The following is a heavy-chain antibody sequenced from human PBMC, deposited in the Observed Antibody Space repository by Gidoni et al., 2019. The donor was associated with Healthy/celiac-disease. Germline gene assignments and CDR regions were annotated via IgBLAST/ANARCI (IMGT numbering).Heavy chain of an antibody. Sequence: QVTLKESGPVLVKPTETLTLTCTVSGFSLSNASMGVSWSRQPPGKALEWLAHIFTNDEKSYSTSLKSRLTISTDTSKSQVVLTMTNMDPVDTATYYCARRVGTTSVDYWGQGTLVTVSA. V-gene: IGHV2-26*01. CDR1: GFSLSNASMG. CDR2: IFTNDEK. J-gene: IGHJ4*02. CDR3: ARRVGTTSVDY. D-gene: IGHD1-26*01.